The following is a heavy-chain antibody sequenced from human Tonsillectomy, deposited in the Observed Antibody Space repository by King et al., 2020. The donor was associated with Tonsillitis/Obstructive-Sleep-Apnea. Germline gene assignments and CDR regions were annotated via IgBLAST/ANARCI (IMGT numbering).Heavy chain of an antibody. V-gene: IGHV4-4*07. D-gene: IGHD6-13*01. CDR3: ARDFSMAATGRRGFDP. CDR1: GGSISTHY. J-gene: IGHJ5*02. Sequence: QLQESGPGLVKSSETLSLTCTVSGGSISTHYWSWIRQPAGKGLEWIGRIYTSGSTNYNPSLKSRVTMSVDTSKNQFSLKLTSLTAADTAVYYCARDFSMAATGRRGFDPWGQGSLVTVSS. CDR2: IYTSGST.